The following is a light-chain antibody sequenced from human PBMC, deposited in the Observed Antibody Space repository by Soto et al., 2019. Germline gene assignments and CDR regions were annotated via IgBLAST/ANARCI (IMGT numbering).Light chain of an antibody. CDR3: QHYGGWTWT. CDR1: QSVSSIY. V-gene: IGKV3-20*01. Sequence: EIVLTQSPGTLSLSPGERATLSCRASQSVSSIYLAWYQQKPGQAPRLLIYGASSRATGIPDRFSGSGSGTDFTLTISRLEPEDFAVYYCQHYGGWTWTFGQGTKVEIK. CDR2: GAS. J-gene: IGKJ1*01.